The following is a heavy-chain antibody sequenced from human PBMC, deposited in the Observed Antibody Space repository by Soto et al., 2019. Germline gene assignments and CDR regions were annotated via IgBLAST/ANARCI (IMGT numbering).Heavy chain of an antibody. CDR2: NYYSGST. CDR3: AREGVVVIAARAFDI. D-gene: IGHD2-15*01. CDR1: GGSIRSGGYY. J-gene: IGHJ3*02. V-gene: IGHV4-31*03. Sequence: QLQLQESGPGLVKPSQTLSLTCTLSGGSIRSGGYYWNWIRQHQGKGLEWIGYNYYSGSTYYNTSLKSRVNILVDTLKNRCAMKLSSVSGAVTAVYYGAREGVVVIAARAFDIWGQVKMVTVSS.